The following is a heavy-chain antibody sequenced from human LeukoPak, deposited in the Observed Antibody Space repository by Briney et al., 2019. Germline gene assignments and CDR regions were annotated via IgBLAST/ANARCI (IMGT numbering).Heavy chain of an antibody. CDR3: AKEQHYDSSGYRPRRDYYYGMDV. Sequence: RRSLRLSRAASGFTFSSYGMHGVRQAPGKGLEWVAVISYDGSNKYYADSVKGRFTISRDNSKNTLYLQMNSLRAEDTAAYYCAKEQHYDSSGYRPRRDYYYGMDVWGQGTTVTVS. CDR2: ISYDGSNK. J-gene: IGHJ6*02. CDR1: GFTFSSYG. D-gene: IGHD3-22*01. V-gene: IGHV3-30*18.